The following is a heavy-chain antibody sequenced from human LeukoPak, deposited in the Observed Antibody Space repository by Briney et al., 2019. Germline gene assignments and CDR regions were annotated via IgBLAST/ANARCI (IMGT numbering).Heavy chain of an antibody. CDR3: ARGYSSGWYYPFEY. J-gene: IGHJ5*01. Sequence: SLTLSCSASGFTFNSYAMQWVRQAPGKGLEWVAVISYDGSNKYYADSVKGRFTISRDNSKNTLYLQMNSLRAEDTAVYYCARGYSSGWYYPFEYWGQGTLVTVSS. D-gene: IGHD6-19*01. CDR1: GFTFNSYA. CDR2: ISYDGSNK. V-gene: IGHV3-30*04.